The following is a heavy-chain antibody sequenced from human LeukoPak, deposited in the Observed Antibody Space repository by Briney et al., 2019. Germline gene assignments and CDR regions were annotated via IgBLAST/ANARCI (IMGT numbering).Heavy chain of an antibody. CDR1: GYTFTSYG. CDR2: ISAYNGNT. V-gene: IGHV1-18*01. J-gene: IGHJ6*02. D-gene: IGHD2-15*01. Sequence: ASVKASCKASGYTFTSYGISWVRQAPGQGLEWMGWISAYNGNTNYAQKLQGRVTMTTDTSTSTAYMELRSLRSDDTAVYYCATIAHCSGGSCSPPGMDVWGQGTTVTVSS. CDR3: ATIAHCSGGSCSPPGMDV.